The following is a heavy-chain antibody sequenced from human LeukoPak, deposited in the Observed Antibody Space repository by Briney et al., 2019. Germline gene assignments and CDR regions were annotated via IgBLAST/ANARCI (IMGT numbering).Heavy chain of an antibody. CDR2: ISGSGGST. J-gene: IGHJ3*02. Sequence: GGSLRLSCAASGFTFSSYAMSWVRQAPGKGLEWVSAISGSGGSTYYADSVKGRFTISRDNSKNTLYLQMNSLRTEDTAVHYCAKDLILWFGELLDAFDIWGQGTMVTVSS. D-gene: IGHD3-10*01. V-gene: IGHV3-23*01. CDR1: GFTFSSYA. CDR3: AKDLILWFGELLDAFDI.